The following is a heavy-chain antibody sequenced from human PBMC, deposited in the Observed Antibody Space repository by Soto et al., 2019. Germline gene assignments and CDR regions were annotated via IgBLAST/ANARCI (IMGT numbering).Heavy chain of an antibody. J-gene: IGHJ4*02. Sequence: GASVKVSCKASGYTFSGRYLHWVRQAPGQGLEWMALINPTTGGTKYAQKFQGRVSMTWDTSISTAYMEMSSLKSDDTAIYYCARGYCSSNGCSDYFDYWGQGTLVTVSS. CDR1: GYTFSGRY. CDR2: INPTTGGT. CDR3: ARGYCSSNGCSDYFDY. V-gene: IGHV1-2*02. D-gene: IGHD2-2*01.